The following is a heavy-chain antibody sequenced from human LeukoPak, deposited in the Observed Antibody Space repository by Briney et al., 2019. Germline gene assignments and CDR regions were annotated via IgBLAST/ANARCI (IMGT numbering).Heavy chain of an antibody. CDR1: GFTFSIYW. J-gene: IGHJ5*02. Sequence: PGGSLRLSCTASGFTFSIYWMHWVRQAPGKGPVWVSRINSDGSSTTYADSVKGRFTISRDNAKNTLYLQMNSLRAEDTAVYYCAKSRAIAAPVPPFDPWGQGTLVTVSS. D-gene: IGHD6-13*01. CDR2: INSDGSST. CDR3: AKSRAIAAPVPPFDP. V-gene: IGHV3-74*01.